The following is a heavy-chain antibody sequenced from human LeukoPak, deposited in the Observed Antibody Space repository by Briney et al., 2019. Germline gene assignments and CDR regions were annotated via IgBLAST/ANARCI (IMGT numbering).Heavy chain of an antibody. CDR1: GGSISSSSYY. D-gene: IGHD6-19*01. Sequence: SETLSLTCTVSGGSISSSSYYWGWIRQPPGKGLEWIGSIYYSGSTYYNPSLKSRVTISVDTSKNQFSLKLSSVTAADTAVYYCARISLIAVYFDYWGQGTLVTVSS. V-gene: IGHV4-39*07. J-gene: IGHJ4*02. CDR3: ARISLIAVYFDY. CDR2: IYYSGST.